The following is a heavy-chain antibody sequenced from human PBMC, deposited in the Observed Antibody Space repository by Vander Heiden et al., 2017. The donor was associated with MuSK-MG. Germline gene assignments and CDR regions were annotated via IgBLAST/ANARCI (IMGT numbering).Heavy chain of an antibody. Sequence: QLQLPESGPGLVQPSETLSLTCTVSGGSIRRSSYYGGWIRQPPGKGLEWIGSIYYSGSTYYNPSLKSRVTISVDTSKNQFSLKLSSVTAADTAVYYCARNAVIISSGWYYFDYWGQGTLVTVSS. V-gene: IGHV4-39*01. CDR2: IYYSGST. D-gene: IGHD6-19*01. CDR1: GGSIRRSSYY. CDR3: ARNAVIISSGWYYFDY. J-gene: IGHJ4*02.